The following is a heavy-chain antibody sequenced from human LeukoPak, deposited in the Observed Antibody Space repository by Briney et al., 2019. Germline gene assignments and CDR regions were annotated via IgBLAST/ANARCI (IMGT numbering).Heavy chain of an antibody. J-gene: IGHJ4*02. Sequence: GGSLRLSCAASGFTFSSYEMNWVRQAPGKGLEWVAFIRYDGSNKYYADSVKGRFTISRDNSKNTLYLQMNSLRAEDTAVYYCAKDQDYWGQGTLVTVSS. CDR1: GFTFSSYE. CDR2: IRYDGSNK. V-gene: IGHV3-30*02. CDR3: AKDQDY.